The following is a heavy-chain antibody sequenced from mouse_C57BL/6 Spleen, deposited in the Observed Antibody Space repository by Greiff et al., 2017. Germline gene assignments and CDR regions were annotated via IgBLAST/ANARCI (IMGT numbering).Heavy chain of an antibody. V-gene: IGHV1-18*01. D-gene: IGHD5-2*01. CDR2: INPNNGGT. Sequence: EVQLLQSGPALVQPGASVTIPCTASGYTFTDYNLHWVQQSHGKSLEWIGVINPNNGGTIYTQPFRGMATLTVDKSTSTANMKLRSLTSEDTAVYYCARRGITTYYFDYWGQGTTLTVSS. CDR1: GYTFTDYN. J-gene: IGHJ2*01. CDR3: ARRGITTYYFDY.